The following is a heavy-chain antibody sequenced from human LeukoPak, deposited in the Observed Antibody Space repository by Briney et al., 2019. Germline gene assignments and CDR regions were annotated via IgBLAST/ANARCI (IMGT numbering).Heavy chain of an antibody. CDR2: ISGYNGHT. Sequence: ASVKVSCKASGYTFSTYGISWVRQAPGQGLEWMGWISGYNGHTKYAQRLQGRVTMTTDTSTSTAYMELRSLRSDDTAVYYCARRYCSSTSCYTNWFDPWGQGTQVTVSS. V-gene: IGHV1-18*01. CDR3: ARRYCSSTSCYTNWFDP. CDR1: GYTFSTYG. J-gene: IGHJ5*02. D-gene: IGHD2-2*02.